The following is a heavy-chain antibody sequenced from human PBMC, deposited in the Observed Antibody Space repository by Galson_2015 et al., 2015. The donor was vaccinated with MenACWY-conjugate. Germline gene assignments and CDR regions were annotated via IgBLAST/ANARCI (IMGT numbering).Heavy chain of an antibody. Sequence: SLRLSCAVSGFTFSNYAMSWVRLAPGRGLEWVSSITDRGETYYADSMKGRFTISRDNSKNTLDLQMNNLRADDTALYYCTKRISAAFDHWGQGTLVTVSS. CDR2: ITDRGET. CDR1: GFTFSNYA. D-gene: IGHD2-15*01. J-gene: IGHJ4*02. CDR3: TKRISAAFDH. V-gene: IGHV3-23*01.